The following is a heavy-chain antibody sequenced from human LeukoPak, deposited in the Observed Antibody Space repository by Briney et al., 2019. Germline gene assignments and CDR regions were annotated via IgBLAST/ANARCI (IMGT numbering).Heavy chain of an antibody. V-gene: IGHV3-13*01. CDR3: VRGRRSYGFDH. Sequence: GGSLRLFCVASGLDISYHYVGWVRQAPGKGLEWISGVGSGGDTYYPDSVRGRFTISKETAKNSLYLQMAGLRDDDTAVYYCVRGRRSYGFDHWGQGTLVTVSS. CDR2: VGSGGDT. CDR1: GLDISYHY. J-gene: IGHJ4*02. D-gene: IGHD3-16*01.